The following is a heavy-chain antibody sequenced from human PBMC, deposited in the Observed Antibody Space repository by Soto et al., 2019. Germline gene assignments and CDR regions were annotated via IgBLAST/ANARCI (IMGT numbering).Heavy chain of an antibody. D-gene: IGHD3-3*01. V-gene: IGHV1-46*01. Sequence: GASVKVSCKASGYTFTSYYMHWVRQAPGQGLEWMGIINPSGGSTSYAQKFQGRVTMTRDTSTSTVYMELSSLRSEDTAVYYCARSSRDFWSGSPPGDYYGMDVWGQGTTVTVSS. CDR3: ARSSRDFWSGSPPGDYYGMDV. CDR2: INPSGGST. CDR1: GYTFTSYY. J-gene: IGHJ6*02.